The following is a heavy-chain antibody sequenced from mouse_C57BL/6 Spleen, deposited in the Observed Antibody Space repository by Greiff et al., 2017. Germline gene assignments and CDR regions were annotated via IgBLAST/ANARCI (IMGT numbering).Heavy chain of an antibody. CDR1: GFTFTDYY. D-gene: IGHD4-1*02. V-gene: IGHV7-3*01. Sequence: EVKLQESGGGLVQPGGSLSLSCAASGFTFTDYYMSWVRQTPGKALEWLGFISNKANGYTSEYSASVKGRFTIARDNSQSILYQQMNALRAEDTATYYCARSTPRYFDYWGQGTTLTVSS. CDR2: ISNKANGYTS. J-gene: IGHJ2*01. CDR3: ARSTPRYFDY.